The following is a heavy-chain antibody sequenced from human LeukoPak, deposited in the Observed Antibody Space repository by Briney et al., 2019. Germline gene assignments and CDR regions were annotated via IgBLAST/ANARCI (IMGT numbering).Heavy chain of an antibody. V-gene: IGHV1-18*01. CDR3: ARVACAHCRVDD. D-gene: IGHD2-21*02. Sequence: ASVKVSCKASGYTFTSYGISWVRQAPGQGLEWMGWISAYNGNTNYAQKLQGRVTMTTDTSTSTAYMELRSLRSDDTALYYCARVACAHCRVDDWGQGTPVTVSS. CDR2: ISAYNGNT. J-gene: IGHJ4*02. CDR1: GYTFTSYG.